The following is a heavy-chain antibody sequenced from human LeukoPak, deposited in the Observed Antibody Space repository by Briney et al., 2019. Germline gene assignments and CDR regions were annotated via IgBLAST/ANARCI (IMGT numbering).Heavy chain of an antibody. V-gene: IGHV3-30-3*01. D-gene: IGHD3-10*01. CDR2: ISYDGSNK. CDR3: ARSYYYGSGSYYPFDY. Sequence: PGESLRLSCAASGFTFSSYAMHWVRQAPGKGLEWVAVISYDGSNKYYADSVKGRFTISRDNSKNTLYLQMNSLRAEDTAVYYCARSYYYGSGSYYPFDYWGQGTLVTVSS. J-gene: IGHJ4*02. CDR1: GFTFSSYA.